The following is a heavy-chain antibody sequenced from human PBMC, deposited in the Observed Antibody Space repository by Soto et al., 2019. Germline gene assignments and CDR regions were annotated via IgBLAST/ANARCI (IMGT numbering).Heavy chain of an antibody. J-gene: IGHJ4*02. Sequence: ESGGGLVKPGGSLRLSCAASGFTFSSYSMNWVRQAPGKGLEWVSSISSSSSYIYYADSVKGRFTISRDNAKNSLYLQMNSLRAEDTAVYYCARDRGYGSGSCDYWGQGTLVTVSS. CDR2: ISSSSSYI. CDR1: GFTFSSYS. CDR3: ARDRGYGSGSCDY. V-gene: IGHV3-21*01. D-gene: IGHD3-10*01.